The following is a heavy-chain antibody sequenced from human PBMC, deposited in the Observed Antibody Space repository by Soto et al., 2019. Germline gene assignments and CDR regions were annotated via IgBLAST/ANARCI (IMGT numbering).Heavy chain of an antibody. CDR3: ARTDNSGWYLVDY. CDR2: IFSNDEK. D-gene: IGHD6-19*01. CDR1: GLSLSNARRC. Sequence: QVTLKESGPVLVKPTETLTMTCTVSGLSLSNARRCVSWIRQTPVQALAWLAHIFSNDEKSYSTSLKSRLTISKDTSKSQVVLTMTNMDPVDTATDYFARTDNSGWYLVDYWGQGTLVTVSS. V-gene: IGHV2-26*01. J-gene: IGHJ4*02.